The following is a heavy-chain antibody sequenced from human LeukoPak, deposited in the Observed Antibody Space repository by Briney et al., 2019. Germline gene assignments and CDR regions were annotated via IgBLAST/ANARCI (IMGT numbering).Heavy chain of an antibody. D-gene: IGHD5-18*01. CDR3: ARSGYSYGADAFDI. V-gene: IGHV4-59*01. CDR1: GGSISSYY. Sequence: PSETLSLTCTVSGGSISSYYWSWIRQPPGKGLEWIGYIYYSGSTNYNPSLKSRVTISVDTSKNQFSLKLSSATAADTAVYYCARSGYSYGADAFDIWGQGTMVTVSS. CDR2: IYYSGST. J-gene: IGHJ3*02.